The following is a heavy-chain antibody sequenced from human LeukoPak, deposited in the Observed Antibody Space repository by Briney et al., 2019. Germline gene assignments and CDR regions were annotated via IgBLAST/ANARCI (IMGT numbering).Heavy chain of an antibody. CDR1: GFTFSSYG. CDR2: IWYDGSKK. Sequence: GGSLRLSCAAAGFTFSSYGMHWVRQAPGKGLEWVAVIWYDGSKKDYVDSVKGRFTISRDNSKNTLYLQMNSLRAEDTAVYYCAREGDFGQQLGYYCGMDVWGKGTTVTVSS. CDR3: AREGDFGQQLGYYCGMDV. V-gene: IGHV3-33*01. J-gene: IGHJ6*04. D-gene: IGHD6-13*01.